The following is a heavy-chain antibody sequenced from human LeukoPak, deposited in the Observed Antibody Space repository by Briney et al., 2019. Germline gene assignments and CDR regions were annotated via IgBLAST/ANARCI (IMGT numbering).Heavy chain of an antibody. CDR3: ANGLRLGELSLPYFDY. CDR2: INHSRST. V-gene: IGHV4-34*01. Sequence: SETLSLTCAVYGGSFSGYYWSWIRQPPGKGLEWIGEINHSRSTNYNPSLKSRVTISVDTSKNQFSLKLSSVTAADTAVYYCANGLRLGELSLPYFDYWGQGTLVTVSS. D-gene: IGHD3-16*02. CDR1: GGSFSGYY. J-gene: IGHJ4*02.